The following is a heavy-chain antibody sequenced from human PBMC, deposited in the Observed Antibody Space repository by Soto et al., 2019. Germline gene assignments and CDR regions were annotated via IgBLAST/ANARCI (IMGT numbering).Heavy chain of an antibody. CDR1: GGSVSSRFYY. J-gene: IGHJ3*01. CDR3: AGADRGNYSQGFQR. V-gene: IGHV4-61*01. D-gene: IGHD1-7*01. CDR2: IYNSVTT. Sequence: PSETLSLTCTVSGGSVSSRFYYYNWIRQPPGKGLEWIGYIYNSVTTNYNSSLESRVTISVDTSKNMFSLRLSSVTAADTAVYYWAGADRGNYSQGFQRGGKGKMVT.